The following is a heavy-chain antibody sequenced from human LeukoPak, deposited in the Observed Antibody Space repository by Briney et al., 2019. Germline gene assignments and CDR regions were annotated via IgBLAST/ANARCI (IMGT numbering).Heavy chain of an antibody. Sequence: ASVKVSCKASGGTFSSYAISWVRQAPGQGLEWMGGIILIFGTANYAQKFQGRVTITTDESTSTAYMELSSLRSEDTAVYYCASCSSSCDAFDIWGQGTMVTVSS. V-gene: IGHV1-69*05. CDR2: IILIFGTA. CDR1: GGTFSSYA. CDR3: ASCSSSCDAFDI. J-gene: IGHJ3*02. D-gene: IGHD6-13*01.